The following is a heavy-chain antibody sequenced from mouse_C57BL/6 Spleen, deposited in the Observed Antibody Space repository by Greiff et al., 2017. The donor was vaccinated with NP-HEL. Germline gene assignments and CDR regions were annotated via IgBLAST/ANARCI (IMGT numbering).Heavy chain of an antibody. CDR1: GYTFTSYG. J-gene: IGHJ4*01. Sequence: VQLQQSGAELARPGASVKLSCKASGYTFTSYGISWVKQRTGQGLEWIGEIYPRSGNTYYNEKFKGKATLTADKSSSTAYMELRSLTSEDSAVYFCAREENYEYDGPLYYYAMDYWGQGTSVTVSS. CDR2: IYPRSGNT. CDR3: AREENYEYDGPLYYYAMDY. D-gene: IGHD2-4*01. V-gene: IGHV1-81*01.